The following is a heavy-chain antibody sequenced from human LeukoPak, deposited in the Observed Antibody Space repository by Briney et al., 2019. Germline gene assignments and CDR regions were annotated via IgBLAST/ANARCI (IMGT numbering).Heavy chain of an antibody. D-gene: IGHD3-3*01. V-gene: IGHV4-34*01. CDR2: INHSGST. Sequence: KPSETLSLTCAVYGGSFSGYYWSWIRQPPGKGLEWIGEINHSGSTNYNPSLKSRVTISVDTSKNQFSLKLSSVTAADTAVYYCARHEFGVVIISSWFDPWGQGTLVTVSS. J-gene: IGHJ5*02. CDR3: ARHEFGVVIISSWFDP. CDR1: GGSFSGYY.